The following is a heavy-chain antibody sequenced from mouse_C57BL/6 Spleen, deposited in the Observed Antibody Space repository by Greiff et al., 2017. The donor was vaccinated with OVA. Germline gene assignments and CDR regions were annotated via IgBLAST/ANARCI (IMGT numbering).Heavy chain of an antibody. J-gene: IGHJ3*01. V-gene: IGHV3-6*01. Sequence: EVQLQQSGPGLVKPSQSLSLTCSVTGYSITSGYYWNWIRQFPGNQLEWMGYIRYDGSTNYNPSLKNRISITRDTSTNQFSLKLNSVTTEDTATYYCARDHDGYPAWFAYWGQGTLVTVSA. CDR1: GYSITSGYY. CDR3: ARDHDGYPAWFAY. D-gene: IGHD2-3*01. CDR2: IRYDGST.